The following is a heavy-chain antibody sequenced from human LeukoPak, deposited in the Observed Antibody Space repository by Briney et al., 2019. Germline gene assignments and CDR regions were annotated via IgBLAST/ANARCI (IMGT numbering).Heavy chain of an antibody. CDR1: GFTVSSNY. CDR3: WREAPTIAVAGTPYYYYYMDV. V-gene: IGHV3-53*01. CDR2: IYSGGST. Sequence: GGSLRLSCAASGFTVSSNYMSWVRQAPGKGLEWVSVIYSGGSTYYADSVKGRFTISRDNSKKTLYLQMNSLRAENTAVYYCWREAPTIAVAGTPYYYYYMDVWGKGTTVTISS. D-gene: IGHD6-19*01. J-gene: IGHJ6*03.